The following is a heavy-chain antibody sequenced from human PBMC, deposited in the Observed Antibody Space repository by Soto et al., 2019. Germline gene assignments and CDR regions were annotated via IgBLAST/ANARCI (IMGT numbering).Heavy chain of an antibody. CDR3: SRGRLDLLGFGESQRWLDP. J-gene: IGHJ5*02. V-gene: IGHV4-34*01. CDR2: INNSGST. Sequence: QVQLQQWGAGLLKPSETLSLTCAVYGGSFSGYYWSWIRQPPGKGLEWIGEINNSGSTNYNPPLKSRVTMTLDASKNQSARKLRSVTAADTAVYYCSRGRLDLLGFGESQRWLDPWGQGTLVTVSS. D-gene: IGHD3-10*01. CDR1: GGSFSGYY.